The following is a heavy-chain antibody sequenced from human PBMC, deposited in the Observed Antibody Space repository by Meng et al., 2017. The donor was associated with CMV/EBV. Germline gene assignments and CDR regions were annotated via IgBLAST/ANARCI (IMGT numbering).Heavy chain of an antibody. Sequence: ASVKVSCKASGYPFTAYYMHWVRQAPGQGLEWMGWINPDSGATNFARNLQGRVTMTRDTSISTAYMELSGLTFDDTAAYYCARGQYYYDSSGYFYWGQGTLVTVSS. D-gene: IGHD3-22*01. CDR2: INPDSGAT. CDR3: ARGQYYYDSSGYFY. CDR1: GYPFTAYY. V-gene: IGHV1-2*02. J-gene: IGHJ4*02.